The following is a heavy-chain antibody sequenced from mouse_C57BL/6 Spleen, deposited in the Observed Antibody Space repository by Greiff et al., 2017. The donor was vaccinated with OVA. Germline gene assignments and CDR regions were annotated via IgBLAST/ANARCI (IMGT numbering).Heavy chain of an antibody. V-gene: IGHV1-50*01. CDR2: IDPSDSYT. Sequence: QVQLQQPGAELVKPGASVKLSCKASGYTFTSYWMQWVKQRPGQGLEWIGEIDPSDSYTNYNQKFKGKATLTVDTSSSTAYMQLSSLTSEDSAVYYCYYYGSGYDFDYWGQGTTLTVSS. D-gene: IGHD1-1*01. CDR3: YYYGSGYDFDY. J-gene: IGHJ2*01. CDR1: GYTFTSYW.